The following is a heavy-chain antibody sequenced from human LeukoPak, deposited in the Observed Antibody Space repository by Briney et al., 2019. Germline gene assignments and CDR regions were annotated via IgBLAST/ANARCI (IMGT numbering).Heavy chain of an antibody. CDR3: ARDRDSDSWYGPFDI. CDR1: GFTFSTYA. D-gene: IGHD6-13*01. V-gene: IGHV3-23*01. Sequence: GGSLRLSCAASGFTFSTYAMSWVRQAPGRGLDWVQVITGTGGSTYYADSVKGRCTISRDNSKNTLYLQMNSLRAEDTAVYYCARDRDSDSWYGPFDIWGQGTMVTVSS. J-gene: IGHJ3*02. CDR2: ITGTGGST.